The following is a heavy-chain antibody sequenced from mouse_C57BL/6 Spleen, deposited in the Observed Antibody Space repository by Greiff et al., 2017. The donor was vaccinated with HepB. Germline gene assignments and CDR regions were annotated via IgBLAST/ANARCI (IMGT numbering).Heavy chain of an antibody. V-gene: IGHV3-6*01. CDR1: GYSITSGYY. D-gene: IGHD3-2*02. CDR2: ISYDGSN. J-gene: IGHJ4*01. CDR3: ARDSPLRQLRGYDAMDY. Sequence: DVQLQESGPGLVKPSQSLSLTCSVTGYSITSGYYWNWIRQFPGNKLEWMGYISYDGSNNYNPSLKNRISITRDTSKNQFFLKLNSVTTEDTATYYCARDSPLRQLRGYDAMDYWGQGTSVTVSS.